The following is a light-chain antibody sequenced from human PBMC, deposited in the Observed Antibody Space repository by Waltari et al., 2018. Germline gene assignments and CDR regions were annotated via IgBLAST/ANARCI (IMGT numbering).Light chain of an antibody. V-gene: IGLV3-19*01. CDR3: NSRDTSGNHVV. Sequence: SSELTQDPAVSVALGQTVRITCQGGSLRSYYASWYQQKPGQAPVLVIYGKNNRPSGIPDRFSGSTSGNTASLTISGAHAEDEADYYCNSRDTSGNHVVFGGGTKLTVL. CDR1: SLRSYY. CDR2: GKN. J-gene: IGLJ2*01.